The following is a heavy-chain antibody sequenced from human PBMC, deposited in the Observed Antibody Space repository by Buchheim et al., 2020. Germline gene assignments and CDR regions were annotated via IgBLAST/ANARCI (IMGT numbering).Heavy chain of an antibody. CDR2: IWYDGSNK. Sequence: QVQLVESGGGVVQPGRSLRLSCAASGFTFSSYGMHWVRQAPGKGLVWVAVIWYDGSNKYYADSVKGRFTLSRDNSKNTLYLEMNRLRAEDTAVYYCARDVYSCSGGSCYSYYGMDVWGQGTT. CDR3: ARDVYSCSGGSCYSYYGMDV. J-gene: IGHJ6*02. CDR1: GFTFSSYG. V-gene: IGHV3-33*01. D-gene: IGHD2-15*01.